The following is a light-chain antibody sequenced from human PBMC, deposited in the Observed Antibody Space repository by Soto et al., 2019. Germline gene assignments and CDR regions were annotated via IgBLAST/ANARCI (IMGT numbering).Light chain of an antibody. CDR3: CSYRSGTTWV. CDR2: EVT. CDR1: RSDVGGYNY. J-gene: IGLJ3*02. V-gene: IGLV2-14*01. Sequence: QSALTQPASVSGSPGQSITISCTGTRSDVGGYNYVSWYQQHPGKAPKLMIYEVTNRPSGVSHRFSGSKSGNSASLTISGLQAEDEADYYCCSYRSGTTWVFGGGTKLTVL.